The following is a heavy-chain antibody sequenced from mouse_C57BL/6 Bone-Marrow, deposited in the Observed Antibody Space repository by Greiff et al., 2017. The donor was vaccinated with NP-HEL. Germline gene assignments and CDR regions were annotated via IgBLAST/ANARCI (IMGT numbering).Heavy chain of an antibody. CDR2: IYPGDGDT. Sequence: VQLQQSGASVKISCKASGYAFSSYWMNWVKQRPGKGLEWIGQIYPGDGDTNYNGKFKGKATLTADKSSSTAYMQLSSLTSEDSAVYFCARGNYGSSYRYFDVWGTGTTVTVSS. CDR3: ARGNYGSSYRYFDV. J-gene: IGHJ1*03. V-gene: IGHV1-80*01. CDR1: GYAFSSYW. D-gene: IGHD1-1*01.